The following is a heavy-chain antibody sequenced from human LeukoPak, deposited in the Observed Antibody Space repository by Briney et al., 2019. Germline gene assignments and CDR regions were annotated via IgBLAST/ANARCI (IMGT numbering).Heavy chain of an antibody. V-gene: IGHV3-23*01. CDR1: GFTFSSYE. CDR2: ISGSGGNT. J-gene: IGHJ4*02. D-gene: IGHD4-23*01. CDR3: AKDQYGGNPQYYFDY. Sequence: QPGGSLRLSCATSGFTFSSYEMSWVRQAPGKGLDWVSAISGSGGNTYYADSVKGRFTISRDNSKNTLYLQMNSLRAEDTAVYYCAKDQYGGNPQYYFDYWGQGTLVTVSS.